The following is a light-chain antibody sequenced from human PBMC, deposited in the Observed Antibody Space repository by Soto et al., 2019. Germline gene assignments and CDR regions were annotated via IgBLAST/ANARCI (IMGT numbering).Light chain of an antibody. CDR2: AAS. J-gene: IGKJ4*01. V-gene: IGKV1-9*01. CDR1: QGISSY. Sequence: IQLTQSPSSLSASVGDRVTITCRATQGISSYLAWYQQKPGKAPKLLIYAASTLQTGVPSRFSGSGSGTDFTLIISSLQPEDFATYYCHQINRYALTFGGGTKVDIK. CDR3: HQINRYALT.